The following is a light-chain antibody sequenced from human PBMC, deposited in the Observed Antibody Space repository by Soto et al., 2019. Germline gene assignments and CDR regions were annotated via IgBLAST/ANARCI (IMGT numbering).Light chain of an antibody. V-gene: IGKV3-15*01. CDR1: QSVSSN. CDR2: GAS. J-gene: IGKJ1*01. CDR3: QQYNNWPPWT. Sequence: EIVMTQSPATLSVSPGERATLSCRASQSVSSNIAWYQQKPGQAPRLLIYGASTRATGIQVRFSGSGSGTEFTLTISSLQSEDFAVYYCQQYNNWPPWTFGQGTKVEIK.